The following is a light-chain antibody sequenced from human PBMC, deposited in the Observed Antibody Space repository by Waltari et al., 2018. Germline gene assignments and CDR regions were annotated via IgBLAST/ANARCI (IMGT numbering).Light chain of an antibody. J-gene: IGLJ1*01. CDR1: SSDIGGYKY. CDR3: SSYAGSNNLV. Sequence: QSALTQPPSASGSPGQSVTIPCTGTSSDIGGYKYVSWYRQHPGKGPKLLIYEVIKRPSGVPNRFSGSKSGNTASLTVSGLQAEDEADYYCSSYAGSNNLVFGTGTKVTVL. V-gene: IGLV2-8*01. CDR2: EVI.